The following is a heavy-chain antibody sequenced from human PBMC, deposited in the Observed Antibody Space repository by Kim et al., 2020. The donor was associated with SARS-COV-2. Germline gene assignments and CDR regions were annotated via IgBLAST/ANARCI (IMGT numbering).Heavy chain of an antibody. D-gene: IGHD6-13*01. V-gene: IGHV3-9*01. CDR3: VKELATVTGYYYGMDV. Sequence: GGSLRLSCAASGFTFGDYAMHWVRQGPGKGLEWVSSITWNSGRKAYGDSVRGRFTISRDNAKNSLYLQMNSLRVEDTALYYCVKELATVTGYYYGMDVWGQGTTVIASS. CDR2: ITWNSGRK. J-gene: IGHJ6*02. CDR1: GFTFGDYA.